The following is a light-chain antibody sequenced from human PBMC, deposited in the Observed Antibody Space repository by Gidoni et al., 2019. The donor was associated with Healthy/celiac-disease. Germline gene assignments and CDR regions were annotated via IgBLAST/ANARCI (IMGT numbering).Light chain of an antibody. CDR1: QSISSY. CDR3: QQSYSTPRT. Sequence: DIQMTQSPSSLSASVGDRVTITCRASQSISSYLNWYQQKPGKAPKLLIYGASSLQSGVPSRFSGSGSGTDFTLTISSLQPEDFATYYCQQSYSTPRTFXXXTKVEIK. J-gene: IGKJ1*01. CDR2: GAS. V-gene: IGKV1-39*01.